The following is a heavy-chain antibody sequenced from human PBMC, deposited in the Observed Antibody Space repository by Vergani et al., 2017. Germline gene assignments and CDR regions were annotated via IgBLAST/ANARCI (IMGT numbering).Heavy chain of an antibody. CDR3: AKRHTFYSDSSDYSSMNNY. D-gene: IGHD3-22*01. J-gene: IGHJ4*02. CDR1: GYTFTSYA. CDR2: INTNTGNP. Sequence: QVQLVQSGSELKKPGASVKISCKASGYTFTSYAMNWVRHAPGQGLEWMGWINTNTGNPTYVQGFTAQCVFSLDTSVSTAFLQISSLKAEDTAVYYCAKRHTFYSDSSDYSSMNNYWGQGTLVTVSS. V-gene: IGHV7-4-1*02.